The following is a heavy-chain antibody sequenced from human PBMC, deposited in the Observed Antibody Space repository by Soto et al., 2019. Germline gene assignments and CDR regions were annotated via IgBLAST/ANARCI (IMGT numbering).Heavy chain of an antibody. Sequence: QVQLLESGPGLVKPSQTLSLTCTVSGGSISIGGYYWSRIRQHPGKGLEWIGYIYYSGVTYYSPSLKSRVTISIDTSKNQFSLKLSSVTAADTAVYYCAGGVLYWGQGTLVTVSS. CDR2: IYYSGVT. CDR1: GGSISIGGYY. V-gene: IGHV4-31*03. J-gene: IGHJ4*02. CDR3: AGGVLY.